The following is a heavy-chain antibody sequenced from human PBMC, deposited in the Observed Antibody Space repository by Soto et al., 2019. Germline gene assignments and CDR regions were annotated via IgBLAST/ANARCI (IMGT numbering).Heavy chain of an antibody. J-gene: IGHJ3*02. CDR3: ARALNPQWLVRGSNDVFDI. D-gene: IGHD6-19*01. CDR1: GYTFTSYA. V-gene: IGHV1-3*01. Sequence: ASVKVSCKASGYTFTSYAMHWVRQAPGQRLEWMGWINAGNGNTKYSQKFQGRVTITRDTSASTAYMELSSLRSEDTAVYYCARALNPQWLVRGSNDVFDIWGQGTMVTVSS. CDR2: INAGNGNT.